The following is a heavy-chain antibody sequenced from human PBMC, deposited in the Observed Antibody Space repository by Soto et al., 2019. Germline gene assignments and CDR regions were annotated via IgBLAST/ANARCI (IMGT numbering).Heavy chain of an antibody. Sequence: PSETQSLTRSFSWIYLRNVGYSWIWLLPPPGKGLEWIGYIYHSGSTYYNPSLKSRVTISVDRSKNQFSLKLSSVTAADTAVYYCARAGDYGEKGLSSWGQGPLVTVSS. CDR1: WIYLRNVGYS. CDR2: IYHSGST. V-gene: IGHV4-30-2*01. D-gene: IGHD4-17*01. J-gene: IGHJ4*02. CDR3: ARAGDYGEKGLSS.